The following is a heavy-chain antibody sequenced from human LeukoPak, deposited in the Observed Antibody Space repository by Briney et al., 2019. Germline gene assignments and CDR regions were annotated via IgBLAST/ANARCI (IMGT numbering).Heavy chain of an antibody. CDR3: ATMGDGYNSPHDY. Sequence: PGGSLRLSCAASGFTFSSYGMHWVRQAPGKGLEWVAFIRYDGSNKHYADSVKGRFTISRDNAKKLMYLQMNSPRAEDTAVYYCATMGDGYNSPHDYWGQGTLVTVSS. CDR2: IRYDGSNK. CDR1: GFTFSSYG. J-gene: IGHJ4*02. V-gene: IGHV3-30*02. D-gene: IGHD5-24*01.